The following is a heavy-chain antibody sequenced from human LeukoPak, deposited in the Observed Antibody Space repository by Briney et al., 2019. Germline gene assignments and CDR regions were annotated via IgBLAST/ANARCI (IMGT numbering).Heavy chain of an antibody. J-gene: IGHJ4*02. D-gene: IGHD2-15*01. CDR2: ISGSGGST. CDR3: AKLHYGSGGIMVPFDY. CDR1: GFTFSSYA. V-gene: IGHV3-23*01. Sequence: GGSLRLSCAASGFTFSSYAMSWVRQAPGKGLEWVSAISGSGGSTYYADSVKGRFTISRDNSKNTLYLQMNSLRAEDTAVYYCAKLHYGSGGIMVPFDYWGQGTLVTVSS.